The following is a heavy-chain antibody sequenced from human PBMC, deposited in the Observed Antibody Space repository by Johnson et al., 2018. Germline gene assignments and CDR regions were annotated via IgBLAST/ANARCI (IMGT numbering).Heavy chain of an antibody. CDR2: IIPIFGTA. V-gene: IGHV1-69*01. CDR1: GGTFSSYA. CDR3: ARDGGWLPHGGAFDI. J-gene: IGHJ3*02. Sequence: QVQLVESGAEVKKPGSSVKVSCKASGGTFSSYAISWVRQAPGQGLEWMGGIIPIFGTANYAQKFQGRVTITADESTGTAYMALSSLSSEDTAVYYWARDGGWLPHGGAFDIWGQGTMVTVSS. D-gene: IGHD3-22*01.